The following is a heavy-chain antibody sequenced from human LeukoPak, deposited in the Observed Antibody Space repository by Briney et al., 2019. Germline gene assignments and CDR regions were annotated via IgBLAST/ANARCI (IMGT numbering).Heavy chain of an antibody. CDR1: GGSINAYY. D-gene: IGHD5-12*01. V-gene: IGHV4-59*08. CDR3: ACMLATTRGADY. Sequence: PSEPLSLTCTVSGGSINAYYWSWIRQSPGKGLEWIGYIYYSGITNYNPSLKSRVTISVDTSKTHFSLNLRSVTAADTAVYYCACMLATTRGADYWGKGTQVTLSS. J-gene: IGHJ4*02. CDR2: IYYSGIT.